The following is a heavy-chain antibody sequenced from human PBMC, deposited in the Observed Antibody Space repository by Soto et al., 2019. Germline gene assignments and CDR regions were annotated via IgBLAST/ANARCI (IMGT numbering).Heavy chain of an antibody. CDR2: ISGSGGST. V-gene: IGHV3-23*01. Sequence: VQLLESGGGLVQPGGSLRLSCAASGFTFSSYAMRWVRQAPVTGLEWVSAISGSGGSTYYADSVKGRFTISRDNSKNTLYLQMNSLRAEDTAVYYCARRGSGSYYDYWGQGTLVTVSS. D-gene: IGHD1-26*01. CDR1: GFTFSSYA. J-gene: IGHJ4*02. CDR3: ARRGSGSYYDY.